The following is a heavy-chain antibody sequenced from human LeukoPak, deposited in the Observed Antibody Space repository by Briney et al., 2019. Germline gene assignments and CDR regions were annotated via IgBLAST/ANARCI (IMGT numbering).Heavy chain of an antibody. CDR3: ARIKNCGGDCYSFDY. CDR2: IYYSGGT. J-gene: IGHJ4*02. CDR1: GASISSYY. V-gene: IGHV4-59*08. D-gene: IGHD2-21*02. Sequence: PSETLSLTCTVSGASISSYYWSWIRQPPGKGLEWIGYIYYSGGTNYNPSLESRVIISVDMSKNQFSLKLSSVTAADTAMYYCARIKNCGGDCYSFDYWGQGTLVTVSS.